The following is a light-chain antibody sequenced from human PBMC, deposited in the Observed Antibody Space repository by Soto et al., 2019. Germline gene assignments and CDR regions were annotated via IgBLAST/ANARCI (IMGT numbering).Light chain of an antibody. CDR3: SSYTSSRTVV. CDR2: DVS. J-gene: IGLJ2*01. V-gene: IGLV2-14*01. Sequence: QSALTQPASVSGSPGQSITISCTGTSSDVGGYNYVSWYQQHPGKAPKLMIYDVSNRPSGVSNRFSGAKSVNPASLTISGFQAEDEAADYCSSYTSSRTVVFGGGTKLTVL. CDR1: SSDVGGYNY.